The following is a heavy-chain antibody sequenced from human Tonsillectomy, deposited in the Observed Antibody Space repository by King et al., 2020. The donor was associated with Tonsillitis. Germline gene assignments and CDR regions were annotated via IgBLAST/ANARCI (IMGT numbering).Heavy chain of an antibody. CDR2: VWFGDNGK. D-gene: IGHD4-11*01. Sequence: VQLVESGGGVVQPGKSLRLSCEASGFTFSNYGMHWVRQAPGKGLEWMAAVWFGDNGKYYADSVKGRFTISRDDSKSTLFLQMNSLRGDDTAVYYCARDSGNYVPFEFWGQGTLVTVSS. CDR1: GFTFSNYG. V-gene: IGHV3-33*01. CDR3: ARDSGNYVPFEF. J-gene: IGHJ4*02.